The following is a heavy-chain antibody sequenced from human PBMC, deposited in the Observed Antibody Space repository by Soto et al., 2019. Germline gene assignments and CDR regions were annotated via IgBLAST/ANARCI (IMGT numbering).Heavy chain of an antibody. CDR3: AKDGLERLARIYGMAV. Sequence: GPAVRLSCAPCGCTFSSYGMQSVHQAPGKGLEWVAVISYDGSNKYYADSVKGRFTISRDNSKNTLYLQMNSLRAEDTAVYYCAKDGLERLARIYGMAVWVQGTTVTVSS. J-gene: IGHJ6*02. D-gene: IGHD3-3*01. CDR2: ISYDGSNK. V-gene: IGHV3-30*18. CDR1: GCTFSSYG.